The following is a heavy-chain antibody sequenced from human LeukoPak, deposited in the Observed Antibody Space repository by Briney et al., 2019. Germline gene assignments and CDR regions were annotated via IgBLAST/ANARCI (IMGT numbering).Heavy chain of an antibody. V-gene: IGHV3-7*03. Sequence: GGSLRLSCAASGFMFSSNWMSWVRLAPGKGLEWVANIKEDGTETYYVDSVEGRFTISRDNAKNSLYLQMNSLRVEDTAVYYCAKEGRSLQTYWDQGTLVTVSS. CDR2: IKEDGTET. J-gene: IGHJ4*02. CDR3: AKEGRSLQTY. D-gene: IGHD5-24*01. CDR1: GFMFSSNW.